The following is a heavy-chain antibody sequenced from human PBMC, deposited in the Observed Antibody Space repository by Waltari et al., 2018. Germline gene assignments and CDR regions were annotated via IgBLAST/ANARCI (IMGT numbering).Heavy chain of an antibody. J-gene: IGHJ4*02. Sequence: EVQLAASGGGLVQPGGSLRIYRVASGFPVSINYMSWVRQAPGKGLEWVSLIYSGGYTQYADSVKGRFTISRDNSKNTLYLQMNSLRVEDTAVYYCARNPRYDSPDWGQGTLVTVSS. CDR2: IYSGGYT. V-gene: IGHV3-66*02. CDR3: ARNPRYDSPD. D-gene: IGHD3-22*01. CDR1: GFPVSINY.